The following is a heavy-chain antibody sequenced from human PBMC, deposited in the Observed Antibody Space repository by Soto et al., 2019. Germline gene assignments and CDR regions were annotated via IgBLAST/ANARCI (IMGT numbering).Heavy chain of an antibody. CDR2: IYYSGST. CDR3: ARHEIPYGNSWCQH. D-gene: IGHD3-10*01. Sequence: SETLSLTCSVSGGSISSYYWSCIRQPPGKGLEWIGNIYYSGSTNYNPSLKSRVTISVDTPKSQFSLKLSSVTAADTAVYYCARHEIPYGNSWCQHWGQGTLVTVS. J-gene: IGHJ4*02. V-gene: IGHV4-59*08. CDR1: GGSISSYY.